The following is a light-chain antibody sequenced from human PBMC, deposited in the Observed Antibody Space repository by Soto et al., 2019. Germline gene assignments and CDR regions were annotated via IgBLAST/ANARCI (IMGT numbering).Light chain of an antibody. CDR2: AAS. Sequence: DIQMTQSPSSLSASVGERVTITCRASQSITNSLNWYQQQPGKAPKLLIYAASSLPSGVPSRFSGSGSGTDFTLTISSLQPEDFATYFCQQSYSTPRTFGQGTKVEIK. CDR3: QQSYSTPRT. V-gene: IGKV1-39*01. CDR1: QSITNS. J-gene: IGKJ1*01.